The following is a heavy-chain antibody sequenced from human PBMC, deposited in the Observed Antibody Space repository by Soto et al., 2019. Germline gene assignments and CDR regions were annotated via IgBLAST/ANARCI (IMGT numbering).Heavy chain of an antibody. CDR1: GGTFSSYA. V-gene: IGHV1-69*13. CDR2: IIPIFGTA. J-gene: IGHJ4*02. D-gene: IGHD4-17*01. CDR3: ARSPDPYGDPLDY. Sequence: GASVKVSCKASGGTFSSYAISWVRQAPGQGLEWMGGIIPIFGTANYAQKFQGRVTITADESTSTAYMELSSLRSEDTAVYYCARSPDPYGDPLDYWGQGTLVTVSS.